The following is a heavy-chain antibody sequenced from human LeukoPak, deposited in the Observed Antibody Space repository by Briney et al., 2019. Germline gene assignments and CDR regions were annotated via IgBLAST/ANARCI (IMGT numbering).Heavy chain of an antibody. CDR3: ARDNGDYSFDY. CDR2: ISSSGSTI. J-gene: IGHJ4*02. Sequence: GGSLRLSCAASGFTFSSYEMNWVRQAPGKGLEWVSYISSSGSTIYYADSVKGRFTISRDNAKNLLYLQVNSLRAEDTAVYYCARDNGDYSFDYWGQGTLVTVSS. V-gene: IGHV3-48*03. D-gene: IGHD4-17*01. CDR1: GFTFSSYE.